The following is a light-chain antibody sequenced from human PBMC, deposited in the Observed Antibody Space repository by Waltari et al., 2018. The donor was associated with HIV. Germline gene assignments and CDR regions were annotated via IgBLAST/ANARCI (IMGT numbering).Light chain of an antibody. CDR3: QQTYSAPPT. V-gene: IGKV1-39*01. CDR2: GAS. Sequence: DIQMTQSPSSLSASVGDRVTITCRASQSITSYLHWYQHTPGKAPRLLIFGASSLQTGVPSRFSGGGSGTLFTLTINSLQPEDLGSYYCQQTYSAPPTFGQGTKLEIK. CDR1: QSITSY. J-gene: IGKJ2*01.